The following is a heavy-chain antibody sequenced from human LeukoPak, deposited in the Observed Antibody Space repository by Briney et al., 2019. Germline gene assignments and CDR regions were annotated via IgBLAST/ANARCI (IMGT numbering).Heavy chain of an antibody. D-gene: IGHD3-3*01. V-gene: IGHV3-74*01. CDR3: ARVGRGDFWSGYYYGYYYYMDV. CDR1: GFTFSSYW. CDR2: INSDGSST. Sequence: GGSLRLSCAASGFTFSSYWMHWVRQAPGKGLVWVSRINSDGSSTSYADSVKGRFTISRDNAKNTLYLQMNNLRAEDTAVYYCARVGRGDFWSGYYYGYYYYMDVWGKGTTVTVSS. J-gene: IGHJ6*03.